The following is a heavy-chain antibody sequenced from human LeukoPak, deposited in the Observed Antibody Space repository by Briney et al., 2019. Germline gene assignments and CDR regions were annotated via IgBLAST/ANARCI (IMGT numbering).Heavy chain of an antibody. CDR3: ARDTGAYYYYMDV. V-gene: IGHV1-2*02. J-gene: IGHJ6*03. CDR1: GYTFTGYY. CDR2: INPNSGGT. D-gene: IGHD7-27*01. Sequence: ASVKVSCKASGYTFTGYYMHWVRQAPGQGLEWMGWINPNSGGTNYAQKFQGRATMTRDTSISTAYMELSRLRSDDTAVYYCARDTGAYYYYMDVWGKGTTVTVSS.